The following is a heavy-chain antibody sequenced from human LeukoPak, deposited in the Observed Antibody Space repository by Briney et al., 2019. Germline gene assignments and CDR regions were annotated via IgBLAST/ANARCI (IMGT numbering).Heavy chain of an antibody. V-gene: IGHV1-2*02. CDR2: INPNSGGT. CDR3: WTVRYSSDYYFDY. Sequence: GASVIVCCTASGYTFTGYYMHWVRQAPAQGLEWMGCINPNSGGTNYAQKFQGRVTMTRDTYISTAYMELSRLRSDDTAVYYCWTVRYSSDYYFDYWGQGTLVTVSS. J-gene: IGHJ4*01. CDR1: GYTFTGYY. D-gene: IGHD5-18*01.